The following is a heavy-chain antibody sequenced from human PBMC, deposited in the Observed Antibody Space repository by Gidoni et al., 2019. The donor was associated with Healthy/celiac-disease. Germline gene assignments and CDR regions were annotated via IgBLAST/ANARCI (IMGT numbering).Heavy chain of an antibody. CDR1: GGSISSYY. J-gene: IGHJ5*02. CDR3: ARGERGVFDSSGYWILDNWFDP. V-gene: IGHV4-4*07. CDR2: IYTSGST. D-gene: IGHD3-22*01. Sequence: QVQLQESGPGLVKPSETLSLTCTVSGGSISSYYWSWIRQPAGKGLEWIGRIYTSGSTNYNPSLKSRVTMSVDTSKNQFSLKLSSVTAADTAVYYCARGERGVFDSSGYWILDNWFDPWGQGTLVTVSS.